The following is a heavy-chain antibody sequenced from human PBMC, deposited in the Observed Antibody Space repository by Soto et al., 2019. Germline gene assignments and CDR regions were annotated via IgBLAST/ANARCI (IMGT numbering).Heavy chain of an antibody. V-gene: IGHV1-69*05. D-gene: IGHD3-22*01. Sequence: SVKVSCKASGGTFSSYAISWVRQAPGQGLEWMGGIIPIFGSTSYAQKFQGRVTMTRDTSTSTVYMELSSLRSEDTAVYYCAREDYYYDSSGYLAGLGMDVWGQGTTVTVSS. J-gene: IGHJ6*02. CDR3: AREDYYYDSSGYLAGLGMDV. CDR2: IIPIFGST. CDR1: GGTFSSYA.